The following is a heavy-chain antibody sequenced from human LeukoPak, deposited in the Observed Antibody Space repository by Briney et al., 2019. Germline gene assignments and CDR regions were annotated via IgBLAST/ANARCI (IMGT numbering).Heavy chain of an antibody. CDR1: GGSISSSSYY. J-gene: IGHJ4*02. Sequence: SETLSLTCTVSGGSISSSSYYWGWIRQPPGKGLGWIGSIYYSGSTYYNPSLKSRVTISVDTSKNQFSLKLSSVTAADTAVYYCARHEFMYFEHYFDYWGQGTLVTVSS. CDR2: IYYSGST. D-gene: IGHD3-9*01. V-gene: IGHV4-39*01. CDR3: ARHEFMYFEHYFDY.